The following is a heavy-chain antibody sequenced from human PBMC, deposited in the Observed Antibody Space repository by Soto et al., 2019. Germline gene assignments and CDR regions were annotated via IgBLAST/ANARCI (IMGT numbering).Heavy chain of an antibody. J-gene: IGHJ5*01. D-gene: IGHD2-8*01. CDR3: ARLIGNSWLDS. CDR2: TYYRSKWEN. CDR1: GDSVSTNSAT. V-gene: IGHV6-1*01. Sequence: QVQLQQPGPGLVKPSQTLSLTCAISGDSVSTNSATWDWIRQSPSSGLEWLGRTYYRSKWENDYAVSVKGRITINPDTSNNQFSLQLNSVTPDDTAVYCCARLIGNSWLDSWGQGTLVTVSS.